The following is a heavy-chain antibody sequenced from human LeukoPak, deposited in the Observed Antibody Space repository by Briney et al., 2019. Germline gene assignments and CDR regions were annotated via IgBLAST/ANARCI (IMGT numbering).Heavy chain of an antibody. V-gene: IGHV4-59*11. CDR2: IYNSGGT. Sequence: TSETLSLTCTVSGGSISTHNWSWIRQCPVKGLEWIGYIYNSGGTNYNPSLKSRVTISVDTSKNQFSLNLRSVTAADTAVYYCARGSYIFDYWGQGTLVTVSS. J-gene: IGHJ4*02. D-gene: IGHD1-26*01. CDR3: ARGSYIFDY. CDR1: GGSISTHN.